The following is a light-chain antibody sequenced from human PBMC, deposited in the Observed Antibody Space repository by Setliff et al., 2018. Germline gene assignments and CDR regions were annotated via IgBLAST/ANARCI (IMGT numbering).Light chain of an antibody. CDR2: GNS. CDR1: SSNIGSNT. CDR3: SSYTSSSIFYV. V-gene: IGLV1-44*01. Sequence: QSVLTQPPSASGTPGQRVAISCSGSSSNIGSNTVNWYQQLPGTAPKLLIYGNSNRPSGVPDRFSGSKSVTSASLAITGLQAEDEADYYCSSYTSSSIFYVFGTGTKVTVL. J-gene: IGLJ1*01.